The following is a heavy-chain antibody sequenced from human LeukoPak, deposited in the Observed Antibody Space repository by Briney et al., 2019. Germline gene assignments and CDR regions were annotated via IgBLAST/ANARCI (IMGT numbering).Heavy chain of an antibody. D-gene: IGHD6-6*01. CDR3: ANLARPLDY. J-gene: IGHJ4*02. Sequence: GGSLRLSCAASGFTFSSYGMSWVRQAPGKGLEWVANIKQDGSEKYYVDSVKGRFTITRDNAKNSLYLQMNSLRAEDTAVYYCANLARPLDYWGQGALVTVSS. CDR2: IKQDGSEK. CDR1: GFTFSSYG. V-gene: IGHV3-7*01.